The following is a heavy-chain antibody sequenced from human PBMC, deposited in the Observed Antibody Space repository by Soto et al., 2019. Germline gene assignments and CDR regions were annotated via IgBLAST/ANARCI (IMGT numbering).Heavy chain of an antibody. Sequence: QVQLVQSGAEVKKPGSSVKVSCKASGGTFSSYTISWVREAPGQGLEWMGRIIPILGIANYAQKFQGRVTITADKSTSTAYMELSRLRSEETAVYYCARLTTGDYYYGLDVWGQGTTVTVSS. CDR1: GGTFSSYT. CDR2: IIPILGIA. D-gene: IGHD1-1*01. CDR3: ARLTTGDYYYGLDV. V-gene: IGHV1-69*02. J-gene: IGHJ6*02.